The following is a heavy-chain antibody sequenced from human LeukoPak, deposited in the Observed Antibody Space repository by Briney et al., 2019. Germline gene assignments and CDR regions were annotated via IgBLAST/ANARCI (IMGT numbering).Heavy chain of an antibody. V-gene: IGHV3-48*04. D-gene: IGHD6-6*01. CDR3: ARQLVARGNDY. CDR2: ISSSASTI. J-gene: IGHJ4*02. CDR1: GFSFSSYW. Sequence: PGGSLRLSCAASGFSFSSYWMHWVRQAPGKGLEWVSYISSSASTIYYADSVKGRFTISRDNAKNSLYLQMNSLRAEDTAVYYCARQLVARGNDYWGQGTLVTVSS.